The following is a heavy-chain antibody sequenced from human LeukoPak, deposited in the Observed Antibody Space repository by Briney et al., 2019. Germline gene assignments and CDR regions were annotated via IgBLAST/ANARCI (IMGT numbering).Heavy chain of an antibody. D-gene: IGHD6-19*01. CDR3: ASLVAGTWGTDY. J-gene: IGHJ4*02. Sequence: PLGTLSLTCTVSGGSISSTNYYWGWIRQAPGKGLEWIGSIYYSGSTYYNPSLKSRVTVSVDTSKNQFSLNLRSVTAADTAVYYCASLVAGTWGTDYWGQGTLVTVSS. CDR2: IYYSGST. V-gene: IGHV4-39*01. CDR1: GGSISSTNYY.